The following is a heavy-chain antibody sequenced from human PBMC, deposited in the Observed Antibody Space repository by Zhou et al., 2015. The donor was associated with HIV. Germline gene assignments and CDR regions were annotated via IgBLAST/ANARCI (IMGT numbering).Heavy chain of an antibody. CDR1: GYTFTAYL. CDR2: VNPKSGGT. Sequence: QVQLVQSGAEVRKPGASVKVSCRASGYTFTAYLIHWVRQAPGQGLEWMGWVNPKSGGTKYAQKFRARLTITVDQYTNTAYMELSSLTSEDAAIYFCARSSVNHDNAFDIWGQGTKVIVSS. D-gene: IGHD3-22*01. CDR3: ARSSVNHDNAFDI. V-gene: IGHV1-2*02. J-gene: IGHJ3*02.